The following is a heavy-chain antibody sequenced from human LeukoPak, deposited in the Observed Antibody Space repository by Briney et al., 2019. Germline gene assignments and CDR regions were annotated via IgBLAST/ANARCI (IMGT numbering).Heavy chain of an antibody. CDR1: GGSISSSSYY. CDR3: APGDYSGFWFDP. D-gene: IGHD3-10*01. Sequence: NPSETLSVTCTVSGGSISSSSYYWGWIRQPPGKGLEWIATIYYTGSTDYNPSLKSRVTISVDTSKNQFSLNLRSVTAADTAVYYCAPGDYSGFWFDPWGQGTLVTVSS. V-gene: IGHV4-39*01. J-gene: IGHJ5*02. CDR2: IYYTGST.